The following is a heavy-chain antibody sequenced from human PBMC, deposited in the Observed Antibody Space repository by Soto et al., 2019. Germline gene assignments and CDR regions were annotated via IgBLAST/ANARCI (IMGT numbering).Heavy chain of an antibody. Sequence: QGQLQQCGAGLLKPSETLSLTCAVSGGSFRGYYWTWIRQPPGTGLEWNGEINRSGSTNHNPSLKRRVTISVDTSKNQFSLKLNSVTAADGAVYCCARDRITGLFDYWGQGTLVTVSS. J-gene: IGHJ4*02. CDR3: ARDRITGLFDY. CDR1: GGSFRGYY. CDR2: INRSGST. V-gene: IGHV4-34*01. D-gene: IGHD2-8*02.